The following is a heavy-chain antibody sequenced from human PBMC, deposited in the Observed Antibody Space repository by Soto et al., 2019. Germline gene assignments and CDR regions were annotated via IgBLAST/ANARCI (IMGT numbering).Heavy chain of an antibody. CDR1: GFTFSDYY. D-gene: IGHD2-2*01. J-gene: IGHJ6*03. CDR2: ISSSGSTI. CDR3: ARDTGYCSSTSCPYYYYYYMDV. V-gene: IGHV3-11*01. Sequence: GGSLRLSCAASGFTFSDYYMSWIRQAPGKGLEWVSYISSSGSTIYYADSVKGRFTISRDNAKNSLYLQMNSLRAEDTAVYYCARDTGYCSSTSCPYYYYYYMDVWGKGTTVTVSS.